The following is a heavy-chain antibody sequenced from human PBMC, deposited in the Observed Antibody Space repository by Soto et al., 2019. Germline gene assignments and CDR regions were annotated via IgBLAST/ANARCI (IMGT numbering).Heavy chain of an antibody. Sequence: SVKVSCKASGGTFSSYAISWVRQAPGQGLEWMGGIIPIFGTANYAQKFQGRVTITADKSTSTAYMELSSLRSEDTAVYYHARVSILYSGSFYYYYGMDVWGQGTTVTVSS. D-gene: IGHD1-26*01. CDR1: GGTFSSYA. J-gene: IGHJ6*02. CDR3: ARVSILYSGSFYYYYGMDV. V-gene: IGHV1-69*06. CDR2: IIPIFGTA.